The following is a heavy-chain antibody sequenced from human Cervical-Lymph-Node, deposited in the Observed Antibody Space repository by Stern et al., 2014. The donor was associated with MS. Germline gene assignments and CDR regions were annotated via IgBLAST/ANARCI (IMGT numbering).Heavy chain of an antibody. D-gene: IGHD3-22*01. V-gene: IGHV4-31*03. CDR1: GASINRGAYF. J-gene: IGHJ4*02. CDR2: IYSSGTT. CDR3: ASTYYDSGPYRDY. Sequence: HVQLQESGPGLVKPSQTLSLTCTVSGASINRGAYFWSWIRQYPGKGLEWIGYIYSSGTTYYNPSLISRVTMSADTSRTRFSLKLSSVTAADTAVYYCASTYYDSGPYRDYWGQGTLVTVSS.